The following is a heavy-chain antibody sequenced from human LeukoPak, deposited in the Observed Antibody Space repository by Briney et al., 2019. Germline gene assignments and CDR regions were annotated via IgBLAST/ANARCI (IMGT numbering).Heavy chain of an antibody. CDR3: AKALRYCSSTSCYHYYFDY. CDR1: GFTFSSYA. D-gene: IGHD2-2*01. V-gene: IGHV3-23*01. Sequence: PGGSLRLSCAASGFTFSSYAMSWVRQAPGKGLEWVSAISGSGGSTYYADSVKGRFTISRDNSKNTLYLQMNSLRAEDTAVYYCAKALRYCSSTSCYHYYFDYWGQGTLVTVSS. CDR2: ISGSGGST. J-gene: IGHJ4*02.